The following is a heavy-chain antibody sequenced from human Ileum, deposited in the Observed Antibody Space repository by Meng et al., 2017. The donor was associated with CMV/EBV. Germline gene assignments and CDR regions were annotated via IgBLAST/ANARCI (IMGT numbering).Heavy chain of an antibody. V-gene: IGHV4-39*01. J-gene: IGHJ5*02. Sequence: SETLSLTCTVSGGSISTYYWGWIRQPPGKGLEWIASIYFSGSVFYSPSLKSRVTISADTSKNQFSLKLSSVTAADTAVYYCARHGDLYDFWSGYGRFDPWREGTLLSV. CDR2: IYFSGSV. CDR3: ARHGDLYDFWSGYGRFDP. CDR1: GGSISTYY. D-gene: IGHD3-3*01.